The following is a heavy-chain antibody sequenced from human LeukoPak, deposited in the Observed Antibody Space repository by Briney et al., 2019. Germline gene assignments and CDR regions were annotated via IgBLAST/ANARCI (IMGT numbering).Heavy chain of an antibody. Sequence: SETLSLTCAVSGGSVTSGSYYWNWIRQPPGKGLEWIGYIYYSGNSNYNPSLKSRVTMSVDTSKNQFSLILNSVTAADAAVYYCARDGREATGGKNWYFDLWGRGTLVTVSS. D-gene: IGHD1-26*01. CDR1: GGSVTSGSYY. CDR3: ARDGREATGGKNWYFDL. V-gene: IGHV4-61*01. J-gene: IGHJ2*01. CDR2: IYYSGNS.